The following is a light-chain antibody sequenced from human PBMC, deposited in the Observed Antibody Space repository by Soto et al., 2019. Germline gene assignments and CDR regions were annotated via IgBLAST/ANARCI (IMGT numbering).Light chain of an antibody. J-gene: IGKJ4*01. V-gene: IGKV3-15*01. CDR2: AAS. CDR1: QSIDSN. Sequence: MTQSPATLSVSPGERATLSCRASQSIDSNLAWYQQKPGQTPRLLIYAASTRATGIPGRFSGSGSGTEFTLTISSLQSEDSAVYYCQQYHYWPLTFGGGTKVEIK. CDR3: QQYHYWPLT.